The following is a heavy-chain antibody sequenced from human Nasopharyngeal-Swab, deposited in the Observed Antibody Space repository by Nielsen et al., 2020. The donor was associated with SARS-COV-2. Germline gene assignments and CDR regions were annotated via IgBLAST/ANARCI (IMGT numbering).Heavy chain of an antibody. D-gene: IGHD6-13*01. CDR2: IYYSGST. V-gene: IGHV4-39*07. CDR1: GGSISSSSYY. Sequence: GSLRLSCTVSGGSISSSSYYWGWIRRPPGKGLEWIGSIYYSGSTYYNPSLKSRVTISVDTTKNQFSLKLSSVTAADTAVYYCFGLAAAGYFDYWGQGTLVTVSS. CDR3: FGLAAAGYFDY. J-gene: IGHJ4*02.